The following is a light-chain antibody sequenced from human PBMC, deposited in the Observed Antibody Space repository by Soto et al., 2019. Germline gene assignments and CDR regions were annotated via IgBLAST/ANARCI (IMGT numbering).Light chain of an antibody. V-gene: IGKV3-15*01. CDR3: QQYNTWPLT. Sequence: EIVMTQSPATLSVSPGERATLSCRVSQSVRTNLAWYQQEPGQAPRLLIYGPSTRATGIPARFSGSGSGTEFTLTISSLQSEDVAVYYCQQYNTWPLTFGGGTKVEIK. CDR1: QSVRTN. J-gene: IGKJ4*01. CDR2: GPS.